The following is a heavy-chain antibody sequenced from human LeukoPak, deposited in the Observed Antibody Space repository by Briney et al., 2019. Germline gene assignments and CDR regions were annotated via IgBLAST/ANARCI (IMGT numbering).Heavy chain of an antibody. J-gene: IGHJ4*02. CDR2: ISGSGGST. D-gene: IGHD3-3*01. Sequence: GSLLLSCAASGFTFSSYAMSWVRQTPGKGLEWVSAISGSGGSTYYADSVKGRFTISRDNSKNTLYLQMNSLRAEDTAVYYCAKLGYYDFWSGYLSFDYWGQGTLVTVSS. V-gene: IGHV3-23*01. CDR3: AKLGYYDFWSGYLSFDY. CDR1: GFTFSSYA.